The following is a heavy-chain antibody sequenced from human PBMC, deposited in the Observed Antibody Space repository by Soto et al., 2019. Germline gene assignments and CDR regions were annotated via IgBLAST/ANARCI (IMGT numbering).Heavy chain of an antibody. CDR1: GYTFTGYA. J-gene: IGHJ4*02. D-gene: IGHD6-19*01. V-gene: IGHV1-3*05. Sequence: QVQLVQSGAEEKKPGASVKVSCKASGYTFTGYAMHWVRQAPGQRLEWMGWINAGNGNTKYSQKFQGRVTITRDTSASAAYMELSSLSSEGTAVYYCARAVAVPADFDYWGQGTLVTVSS. CDR2: INAGNGNT. CDR3: ARAVAVPADFDY.